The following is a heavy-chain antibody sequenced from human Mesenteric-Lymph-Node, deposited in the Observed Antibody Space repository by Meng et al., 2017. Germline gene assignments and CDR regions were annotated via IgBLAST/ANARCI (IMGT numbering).Heavy chain of an antibody. D-gene: IGHD1-1*01. V-gene: IGHV4-39*07. J-gene: IGHJ4*02. CDR3: ARVEGIFDS. CDR1: GGSISSSSYY. CDR2: IHYSGST. Sequence: GSLRLSCTVSGGSISSSSYYWGWIRQPPGKGLEWIGSIHYSGSTNYNPSLKSRVTISVDTSKNQFSLKLSSVTAADTAVYYCARVEGIFDSWGQGTLVTVSS.